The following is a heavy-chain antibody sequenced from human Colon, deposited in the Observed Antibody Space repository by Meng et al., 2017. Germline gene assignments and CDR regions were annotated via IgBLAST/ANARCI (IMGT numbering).Heavy chain of an antibody. CDR3: ARSVMAGGRTDLYYFYY. D-gene: IGHD2-15*01. J-gene: IGHJ4*02. CDR2: IHHSGIT. Sequence: GSLRLSCTVSGYSISSGYYWGWIRQPPGKGLEWIGSIHHSGITYYNPSLNSRVSVSVDTSENQFSLKLTSVTAADTALYYCARSVMAGGRTDLYYFYYWGQGTLVTVSS. V-gene: IGHV4-38-2*02. CDR1: GYSISSGYY.